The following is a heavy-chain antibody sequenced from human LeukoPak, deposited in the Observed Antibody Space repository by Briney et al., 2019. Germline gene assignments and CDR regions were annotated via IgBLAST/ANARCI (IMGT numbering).Heavy chain of an antibody. CDR3: ARHQRGSSWYWFDP. CDR1: GGSISSSSYY. Sequence: PSETPSLTCTVSGGSISSSSYYGGWIRQPPGKGLEWIGSIYYGGSTYYNPSLKSRVTISVDTSKNQFSLKLSSVTAADTAVYYCARHQRGSSWYWFDPWGQGTLVTVSS. V-gene: IGHV4-39*01. J-gene: IGHJ5*02. D-gene: IGHD6-13*01. CDR2: IYYGGST.